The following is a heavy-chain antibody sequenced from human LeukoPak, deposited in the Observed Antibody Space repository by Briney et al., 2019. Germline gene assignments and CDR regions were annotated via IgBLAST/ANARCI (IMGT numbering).Heavy chain of an antibody. CDR2: ISAHNGNT. D-gene: IGHD4-23*01. CDR1: GYIFTNYG. CDR3: ERWWSKGGYGGDS. Sequence: GASVKVSCKASGYIFTNYGLSWVRQAPGQRFEWMGWISAHNGNTNYAEKFHDRLTLTRDTSTNTAYMELRSLTSDDTATYFCERWWSKGGYGGDSWGQGTLVIVSS. V-gene: IGHV1-18*01. J-gene: IGHJ5*01.